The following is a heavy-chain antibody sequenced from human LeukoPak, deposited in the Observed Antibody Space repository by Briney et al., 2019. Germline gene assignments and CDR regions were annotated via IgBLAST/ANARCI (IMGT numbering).Heavy chain of an antibody. V-gene: IGHV7-4-1*02. Sequence: ASVKVSCKASGYTFTSYAMNWVRQAPGQGLEWMGWINTKTGNPTYAQGFTGRFVFSLDTSVSTAYLQISSLKAEDTAVYYCARALTNSLYSRWTSSPNWFDPWGQGTLVTVSS. D-gene: IGHD1-26*01. CDR3: ARALTNSLYSRWTSSPNWFDP. CDR1: GYTFTSYA. J-gene: IGHJ5*02. CDR2: INTKTGNP.